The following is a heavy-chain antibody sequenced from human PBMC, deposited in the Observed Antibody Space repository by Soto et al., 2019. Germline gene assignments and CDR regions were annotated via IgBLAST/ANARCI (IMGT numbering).Heavy chain of an antibody. CDR2: ITVGSSHI. V-gene: IGHV3-21*01. CDR1: GFPFSAYN. D-gene: IGHD3-16*01. CDR3: SRSPEVGVRGAY. J-gene: IGHJ4*02. Sequence: GGSLRLSCTGSGFPFSAYNINWVCQAPGKGLEWVSSITVGSSHIYQPNSMKGRFTISRDDAKNSVYLQIDSLRDEDTALYYCSRSPEVGVRGAYWGQGTLVTVSP.